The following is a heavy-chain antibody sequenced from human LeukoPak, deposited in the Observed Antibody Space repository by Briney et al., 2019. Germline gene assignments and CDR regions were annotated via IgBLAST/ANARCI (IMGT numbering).Heavy chain of an antibody. V-gene: IGHV4-39*01. CDR2: IYYSGST. Sequence: PSETLSLTCIVSGGSISSSSYYWGWIRQPPGKGLEWIGSIYYSGSTYYNPSLKSRVTISVDTSKNQFSLKLSSVTAADTAVYYCARLAVAGAVAFDIWGQGTMVTVSS. CDR1: GGSISSSSYY. J-gene: IGHJ3*02. CDR3: ARLAVAGAVAFDI. D-gene: IGHD6-19*01.